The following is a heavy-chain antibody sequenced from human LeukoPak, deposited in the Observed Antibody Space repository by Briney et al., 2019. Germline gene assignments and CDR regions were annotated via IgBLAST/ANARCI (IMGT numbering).Heavy chain of an antibody. CDR3: AREDRARGSNYGMDV. CDR1: GGTFSSYA. Sequence: SVKVSCKASGGTFSSYAISWVRQAPGQGLEWMGRIIPILGIANYAQKFQGRVTITADKSTSTAYMELSSLRSEDTAVYYCAREDRARGSNYGMDVWGQGTTVTVSS. CDR2: IIPILGIA. D-gene: IGHD6-13*01. J-gene: IGHJ6*02. V-gene: IGHV1-69*04.